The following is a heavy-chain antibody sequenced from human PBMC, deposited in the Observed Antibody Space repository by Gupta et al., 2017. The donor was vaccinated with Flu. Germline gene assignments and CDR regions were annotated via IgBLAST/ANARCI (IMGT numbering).Heavy chain of an antibody. V-gene: IGHV1-2*02. J-gene: IGHJ4*02. CDR2: INPKSGDT. D-gene: IGHD2-15*01. Sequence: IHWVRQAPGQGLEWMGWINPKSGDTNYAQKFEGRVAMTRDTSINTAYMELSRLIFDDTAVYYCARDFVVVVAVGDFDLWGQGTLVTVSS. CDR3: ARDFVVVVAVGDFDL.